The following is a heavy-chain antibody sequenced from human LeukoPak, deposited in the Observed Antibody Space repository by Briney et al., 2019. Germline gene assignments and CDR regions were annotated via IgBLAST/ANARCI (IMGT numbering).Heavy chain of an antibody. CDR2: ISWDGGST. V-gene: IGHV3-43*01. D-gene: IGHD1-26*01. Sequence: GGSLRLSCAASGFTFDDYTMPWVRQAPGKGLEWVSLISWDGGSTYYADSVKGRFTISRDNSKNSLYLQMNSLRTEDTALYYCAKGVGGSYYYGMDVWGQGTTVTVSS. J-gene: IGHJ6*02. CDR1: GFTFDDYT. CDR3: AKGVGGSYYYGMDV.